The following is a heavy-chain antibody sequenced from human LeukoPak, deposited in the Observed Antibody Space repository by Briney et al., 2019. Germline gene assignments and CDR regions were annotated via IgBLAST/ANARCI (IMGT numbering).Heavy chain of an antibody. D-gene: IGHD3-16*02. CDR2: IYYSGST. CDR3: ARGARYHDY. J-gene: IGHJ4*02. V-gene: IGHV4-59*01. Sequence: SETLSLTCTVSGGSISRYYWSWIRQPPGKGLVWIGYIYYSGSTNYNPSLKSRVTISVDTSKNHFSLKFNSVTAADTAVYYCARGARYHDYWGQGTLVTVSS. CDR1: GGSISRYY.